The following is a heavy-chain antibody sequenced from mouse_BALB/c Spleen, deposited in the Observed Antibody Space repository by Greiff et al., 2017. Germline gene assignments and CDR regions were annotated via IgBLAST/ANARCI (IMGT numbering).Heavy chain of an antibody. V-gene: IGHV1-53*01. Sequence: VQLQQSGAELVKPGASVKLSCKASGYTFTSYYMYWVKQRPGQGLEWIGEINPGDGDTNYNGKFKGKATLTADKSSSTAYMQLSSLTSEDSAVYFCARGNYGMDYWGQGTSVTVSS. J-gene: IGHJ4*01. CDR3: ARGNYGMDY. D-gene: IGHD2-1*01. CDR1: GYTFTSYY. CDR2: INPGDGDT.